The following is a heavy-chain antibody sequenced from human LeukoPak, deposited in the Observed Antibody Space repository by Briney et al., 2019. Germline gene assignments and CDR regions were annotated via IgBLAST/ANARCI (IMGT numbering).Heavy chain of an antibody. CDR3: ARVLWFGELLSLPFDY. D-gene: IGHD3-10*01. Sequence: GESLNISCQGSGYSFTSYWIGWVRQMPGKGLEWMGIIYPGDSDTRYSPSFQGQVTISADKSISTAYLQWSSLKASDTAMYYCARVLWFGELLSLPFDYWGQGTLVTVSS. CDR2: IYPGDSDT. CDR1: GYSFTSYW. V-gene: IGHV5-51*01. J-gene: IGHJ4*02.